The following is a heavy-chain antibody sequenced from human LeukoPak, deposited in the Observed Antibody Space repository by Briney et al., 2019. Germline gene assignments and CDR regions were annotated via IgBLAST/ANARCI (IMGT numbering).Heavy chain of an antibody. V-gene: IGHV3-66*01. J-gene: IGHJ4*02. CDR1: GFTFSVSW. Sequence: GGSLRLSCAASGFTFSVSWMSWVRQAPGKGLEWVSVIYSGGSTYYADSVKGRFTISRDNSKNTLYLQMNSLRAEDTAVYYCARGAYCSGGSCYYGHFDYWGQGTLVTVSS. CDR2: IYSGGST. CDR3: ARGAYCSGGSCYYGHFDY. D-gene: IGHD2-15*01.